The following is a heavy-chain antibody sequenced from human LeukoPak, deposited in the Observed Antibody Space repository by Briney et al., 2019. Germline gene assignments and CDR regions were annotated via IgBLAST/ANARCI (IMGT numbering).Heavy chain of an antibody. Sequence: SETLSLTCTVSGGSISSYYSTWIRQPAGKGLEWIGRIYTSGSTNYNPSLKSRVTMSVDTSKNQFSLKLSSVTAADTAVYYCARGVNSGIYHSFDYWGQGTLVTVSS. CDR2: IYTSGST. CDR1: GGSISSYY. V-gene: IGHV4-4*07. CDR3: ARGVNSGIYHSFDY. D-gene: IGHD1-26*01. J-gene: IGHJ4*02.